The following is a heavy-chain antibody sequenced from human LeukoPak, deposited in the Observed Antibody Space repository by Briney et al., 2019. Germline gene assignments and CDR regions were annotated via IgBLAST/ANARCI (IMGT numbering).Heavy chain of an antibody. J-gene: IGHJ6*02. Sequence: GGSLRLSCAASGFALSSHWMTWVRQVPGRGPEWVANVNRDGSETYYLDSVKGRFTTSKDNAKNSLYLQMNSLRAEDTALYHCAGNNGMDVWGQGTTVIVSS. CDR2: VNRDGSET. CDR1: GFALSSHW. V-gene: IGHV3-7*03. CDR3: AGNNGMDV.